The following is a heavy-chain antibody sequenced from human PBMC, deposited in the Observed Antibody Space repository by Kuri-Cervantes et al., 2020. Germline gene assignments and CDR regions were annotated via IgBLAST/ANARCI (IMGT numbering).Heavy chain of an antibody. J-gene: IGHJ6*03. Sequence: ASVKVSCKASGGTFSSYAISWVRQAPGQGLEWMGGIIPIFGTANYAQKFQGRVTITADKSTSTAYMELSSLRSEDTAVYYCARARRMTTVTTGYYYYMDVWGKGTTVTVSS. CDR2: IIPIFGTA. V-gene: IGHV1-69*06. CDR1: GGTFSSYA. CDR3: ARARRMTTVTTGYYYYMDV. D-gene: IGHD4-17*01.